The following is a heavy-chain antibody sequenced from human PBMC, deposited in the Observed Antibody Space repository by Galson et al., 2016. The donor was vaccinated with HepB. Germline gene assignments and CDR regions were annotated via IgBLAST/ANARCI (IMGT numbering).Heavy chain of an antibody. CDR1: GITLSSYW. CDR2: IKPDGGEK. V-gene: IGHV3-7*03. Sequence: SLRLSCAASGITLSSYWMSWVRQAPGKGLEWVANIKPDGGEKNYVDSVKGRFTISRDNAQNSLYLQMSSLRAEDTAVYYCASYRDINSGYSRDAFGIWGQGTMVTASS. J-gene: IGHJ3*02. CDR3: ASYRDINSGYSRDAFGI. D-gene: IGHD5-12*01.